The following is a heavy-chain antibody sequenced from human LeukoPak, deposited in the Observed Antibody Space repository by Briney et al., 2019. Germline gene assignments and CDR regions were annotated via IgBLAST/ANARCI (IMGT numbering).Heavy chain of an antibody. Sequence: GGSLRLSCAASGFTFSSYAMHWVRQAPGKGLEWVAVISYDGSNKYYADSVKGRFTISRDNSKNTLYLQMNSLRAEDTAVYYCARSPGVERSGYPFYYFDYWGQGTLVTVSS. D-gene: IGHD3-3*01. CDR3: ARSPGVERSGYPFYYFDY. CDR1: GFTFSSYA. J-gene: IGHJ4*02. CDR2: ISYDGSNK. V-gene: IGHV3-30-3*01.